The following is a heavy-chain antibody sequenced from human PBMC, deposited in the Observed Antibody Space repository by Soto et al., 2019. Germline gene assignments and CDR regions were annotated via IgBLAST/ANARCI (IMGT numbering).Heavy chain of an antibody. V-gene: IGHV3-11*01. J-gene: IGHJ6*02. Sequence: QVQLVESGGGLVQPGGSLRLSCAASGFTFGDYEMSWIRQAAGKGPEWVSFLSRSGNTIYYADSVKGRFTISRDNSKNTLYLQMNSLRAEDTAVYYCARATTLTTGYYYGMDVWGQGTTVTVSS. CDR3: ARATTLTTGYYYGMDV. CDR1: GFTFGDYE. D-gene: IGHD4-4*01. CDR2: LSRSGNTI.